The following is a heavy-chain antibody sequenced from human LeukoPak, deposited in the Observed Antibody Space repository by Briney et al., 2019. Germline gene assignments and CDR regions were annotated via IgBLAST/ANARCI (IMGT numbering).Heavy chain of an antibody. CDR1: GFTFSSYA. CDR3: SNLYSSNY. CDR2: ISGSGAGT. D-gene: IGHD6-13*01. V-gene: IGHV3-23*01. Sequence: GGSLRLSCVGSGFTFSSYAMSWVRQAPGKGLEWVSGISGSGAGTYYADSVRGRFTISRDNSKNTLYLQMNSLRAEDTAVYYCSNLYSSNYWGQGTLVTVSS. J-gene: IGHJ4*02.